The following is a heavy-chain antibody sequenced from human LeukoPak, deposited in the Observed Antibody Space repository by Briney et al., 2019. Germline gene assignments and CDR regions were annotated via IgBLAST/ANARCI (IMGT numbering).Heavy chain of an antibody. D-gene: IGHD2-21*01. Sequence: GGSLRLSCAASGYTFSSYGIHWVRQAPGKGREWVAFIRYYGSNKYYADSVKRRFTISRDNSNNTLYLQINSLRADDTAVYYCAKVTYFNWFDPSGQGTLVTVSS. V-gene: IGHV3-30*02. CDR1: GYTFSSYG. CDR2: IRYYGSNK. J-gene: IGHJ5*02. CDR3: AKVTYFNWFDP.